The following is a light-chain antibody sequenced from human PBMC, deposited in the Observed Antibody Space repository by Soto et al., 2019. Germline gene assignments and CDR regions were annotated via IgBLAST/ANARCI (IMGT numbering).Light chain of an antibody. V-gene: IGLV2-14*01. CDR1: RSDIGGYNY. CDR2: EVI. Sequence: QSALTQPASVSGFPGQSITISCTGTRSDIGGYNYVSWYQQYPGKAPKLMIYEVIKRPSGVSNRFSGAKSGNTASLTISGLQAEDEADYYCGSFTSSSTPYTFGTGTKLTVL. CDR3: GSFTSSSTPYT. J-gene: IGLJ1*01.